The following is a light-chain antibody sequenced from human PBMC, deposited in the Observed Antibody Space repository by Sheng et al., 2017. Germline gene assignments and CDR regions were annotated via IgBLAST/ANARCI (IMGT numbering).Light chain of an antibody. J-gene: IGKJ2*01. CDR3: QQYGRSQAS. CDR1: QSVSSK. CDR2: GAS. V-gene: IGKV3-20*01. Sequence: EIVMTQSPATLSVSPGERATLSCRASQSVSSKLAWYQHKPGQAPRLLIYGASTRATGIPDRFSGRGSGTDFTLTITRLEPEDFAVYYCQQYGRSQASFGQGTKLEI.